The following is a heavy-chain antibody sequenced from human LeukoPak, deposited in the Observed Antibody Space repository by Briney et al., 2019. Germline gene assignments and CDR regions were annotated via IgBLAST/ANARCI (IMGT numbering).Heavy chain of an antibody. Sequence: GGSLRLSCAASGFTFSSYTMNWVRQPPGKGLEWVSNIGTSSTTIYYADSVKGRFTISRDNAKNSLYLQMNSLRAEDTAVYYCAREILRDYDFWSGTLCGFDLWGRGTLVTVSS. V-gene: IGHV3-48*01. CDR2: IGTSSTTI. CDR1: GFTFSSYT. J-gene: IGHJ2*01. D-gene: IGHD3-3*01. CDR3: AREILRDYDFWSGTLCGFDL.